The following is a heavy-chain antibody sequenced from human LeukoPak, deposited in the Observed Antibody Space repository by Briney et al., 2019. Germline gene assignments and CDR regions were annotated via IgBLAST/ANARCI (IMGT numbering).Heavy chain of an antibody. CDR3: ATQPCSGGRCYLLH. Sequence: GGSLRLSCAASGFTFSSYAMHWVRQAPGKGLEWVAVTSFDGSDKFYADSVRGRFTISRDNSRNTLYLQLNSPKAEDTAVYYCATQPCSGGRCYLLHWGQGTLVTVSS. CDR1: GFTFSSYA. V-gene: IGHV3-30*04. J-gene: IGHJ4*02. D-gene: IGHD2-15*01. CDR2: TSFDGSDK.